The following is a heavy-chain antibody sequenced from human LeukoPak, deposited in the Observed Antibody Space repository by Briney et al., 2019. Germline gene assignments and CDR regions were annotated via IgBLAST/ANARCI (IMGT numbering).Heavy chain of an antibody. CDR2: IGGSGVST. CDR1: GFTFSSYA. Sequence: TGGSLRLSCAASGFTFSSYAMSWVRQAPGKGLQWVSAIGGSGVSTYYADSVKGRFTISRDNSKNTLYLQMNSLRAEDTAVYYCAKLSSWELLSHESTTDYWGQGTLVTVSS. CDR3: AKLSSWELLSHESTTDY. J-gene: IGHJ4*02. D-gene: IGHD1-26*01. V-gene: IGHV3-23*01.